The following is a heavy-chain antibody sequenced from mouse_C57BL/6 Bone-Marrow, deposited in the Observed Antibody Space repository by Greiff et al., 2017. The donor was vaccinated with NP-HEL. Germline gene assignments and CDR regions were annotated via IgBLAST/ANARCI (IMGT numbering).Heavy chain of an antibody. J-gene: IGHJ3*01. V-gene: IGHV14-4*01. D-gene: IGHD2-4*01. CDR1: GFNIKDDY. CDR3: TTGDYSWFAY. Sequence: VQLQQSGAELVRPGASVKLSCTASGFNIKDDYMHWVKQRPEQGLEWIGWIDPENGDTEYASKFQGKATITADTSSNTAYLQLSSLTSEDTAVYYCTTGDYSWFAYWGQGTLVTASA. CDR2: IDPENGDT.